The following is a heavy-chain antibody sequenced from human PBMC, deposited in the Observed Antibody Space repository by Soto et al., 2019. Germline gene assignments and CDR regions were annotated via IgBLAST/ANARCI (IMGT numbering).Heavy chain of an antibody. V-gene: IGHV3-23*01. CDR3: AAADYYDGSFPLGS. J-gene: IGHJ5*02. CDR1: GCTCIGYA. CDR2: IRGSGGST. D-gene: IGHD3-22*01. Sequence: GGSLRLACAASGCTCIGYARSWVLQAPGKRMERVSAIRGSGGSTYYADSVKGRFTISRDNSKNTLYLQMNSLRAEDTAVYYCAAADYYDGSFPLGSWGQGTLVTI.